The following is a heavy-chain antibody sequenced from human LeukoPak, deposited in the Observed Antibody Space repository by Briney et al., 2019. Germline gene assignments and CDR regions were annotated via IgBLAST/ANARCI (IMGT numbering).Heavy chain of an antibody. D-gene: IGHD3-16*01. V-gene: IGHV3-11*04. CDR3: ARDAGGGNY. Sequence: GGSLRLSCAASGFTFSDYYMIWIRQAPGKGLECVSYIDKSGSPRYYADSVKGRFTISRDNAKNSLYLQMNSLRAEDTAVYYCARDAGGGNYWGQGTLVTVSS. CDR2: IDKSGSPR. J-gene: IGHJ4*02. CDR1: GFTFSDYY.